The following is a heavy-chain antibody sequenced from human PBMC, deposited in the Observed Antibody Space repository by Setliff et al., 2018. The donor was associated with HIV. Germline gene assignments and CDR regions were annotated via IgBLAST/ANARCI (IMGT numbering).Heavy chain of an antibody. CDR2: INTHTGNT. Sequence: GASVKVSCKASGYTFTGYYMHWVRQAPGQGLEWMGWINTHTGNTNSAQRFQGRVTMTTDTSTSTAYMELRSLRSDDTAVYYCARGYYSWGYWGQGTLVTVSS. CDR3: ARGYYSWGY. CDR1: GYTFTGYY. D-gene: IGHD3-10*01. V-gene: IGHV1-18*04. J-gene: IGHJ4*02.